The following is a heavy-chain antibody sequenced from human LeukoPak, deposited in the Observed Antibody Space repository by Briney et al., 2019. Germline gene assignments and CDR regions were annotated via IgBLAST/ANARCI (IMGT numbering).Heavy chain of an antibody. D-gene: IGHD1-26*01. V-gene: IGHV1-2*02. CDR3: AREYSGSYRSTPLDY. J-gene: IGHJ4*02. CDR2: INPNSGGT. Sequence: GASVKVSCKASGYTFTGYYMHWVRQAPGQGLEWMGWINPNSGGTNYAQKFQGRVTMTRDTSISTAYMELSRLRSDDTAVYYCAREYSGSYRSTPLDYRGQGTLVTVSS. CDR1: GYTFTGYY.